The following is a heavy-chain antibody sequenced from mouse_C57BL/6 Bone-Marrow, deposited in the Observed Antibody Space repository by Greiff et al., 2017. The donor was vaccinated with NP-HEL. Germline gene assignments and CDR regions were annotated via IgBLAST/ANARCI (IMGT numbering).Heavy chain of an antibody. D-gene: IGHD1-1*01. CDR2: ISYDGSN. Sequence: EVKLQESGPGLVKPSQSLSLTCSVTGYSITSGYYWNWIRQFPGNKLEWMGYISYDGSNNYNPSLKNRISITRDTSKNQFFLKLNSVTTEDTATYYCATLGIYYYGSSYDYWGQGTTLTVSS. CDR1: GYSITSGYY. V-gene: IGHV3-6*01. CDR3: ATLGIYYYGSSYDY. J-gene: IGHJ2*01.